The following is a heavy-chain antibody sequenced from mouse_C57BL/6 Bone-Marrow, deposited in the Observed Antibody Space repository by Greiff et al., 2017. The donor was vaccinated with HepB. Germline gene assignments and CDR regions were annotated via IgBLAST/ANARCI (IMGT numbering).Heavy chain of an antibody. J-gene: IGHJ2*01. Sequence: QVQLQQPGTELVKPGASVKLSCKASGYTFTSYWMHWVKQRPGQGLEWIGNINPSNGGTNYNEKFKSKATLTVDKSSSTASMQLRSLTSEDSAVYYCARRGSYYYVSTYYFDYWGQGPTLTVSS. D-gene: IGHD1-1*01. CDR3: ARRGSYYYVSTYYFDY. CDR1: GYTFTSYW. CDR2: INPSNGGT. V-gene: IGHV1-53*01.